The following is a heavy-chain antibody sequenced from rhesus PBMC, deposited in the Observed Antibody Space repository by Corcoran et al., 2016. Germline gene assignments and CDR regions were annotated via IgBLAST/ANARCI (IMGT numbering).Heavy chain of an antibody. CDR2: ITYSGST. CDR3: ARDLSQTWANFDY. CDR1: GYSIRSGYY. V-gene: IGHV4-122*02. Sequence: QVQLQESGPGLGKPSATLSPTCAVPGYSIRSGYYWTWIRHPPGKGLEWIGYITYSGSTSYNPSLKSRVTISRDTSKNQFSLKLSSVTAADTAVYYCARDLSQTWANFDYWGQGVLVTVSS. J-gene: IGHJ4*01. D-gene: IGHD2-2*01.